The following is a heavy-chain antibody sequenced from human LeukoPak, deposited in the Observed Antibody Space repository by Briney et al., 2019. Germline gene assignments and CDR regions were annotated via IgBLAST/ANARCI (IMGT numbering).Heavy chain of an antibody. J-gene: IGHJ4*02. V-gene: IGHV1-18*01. CDR1: GYTFTSYG. CDR2: IGAYNGNT. CDR3: ARVGWGRREHYFDY. Sequence: GESLKISCKASGYTFTSYGISWVRQAPGQGLEWMGWIGAYNGNTNYAQKLQGRVTMTTDTSTSTAYMELRSLRSDDTAVYYCARVGWGRREHYFDYWGQGTLVTVSS. D-gene: IGHD7-27*01.